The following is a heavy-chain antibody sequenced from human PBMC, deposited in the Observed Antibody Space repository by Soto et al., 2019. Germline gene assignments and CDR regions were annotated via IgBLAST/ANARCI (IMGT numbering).Heavy chain of an antibody. CDR1: GGSFSGYY. CDR3: ARRTRKRRDFDY. Sequence: QVQLQQWGAGLLKPSETLSLTCAVYGGSFSGYYWSWIRQPPGKGLEWIGEINHSGSTNYNPSLKIRVPISLDTSKNQFSLKLSSVTAADTAVYYCARRTRKRRDFDYWGQGTLVTVSS. V-gene: IGHV4-34*01. CDR2: INHSGST. J-gene: IGHJ4*02.